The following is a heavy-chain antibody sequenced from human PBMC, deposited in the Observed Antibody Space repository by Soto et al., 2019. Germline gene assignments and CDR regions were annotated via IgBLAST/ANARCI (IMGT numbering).Heavy chain of an antibody. Sequence: LRLSCAASGFTFSSYSMNWVRQAPGKGLEWVSSISSSSSYIYYADSVKGRFTISRDNAKNSLYLQMNSLRAEDTAVYYCARDARTYGMDVWGQGTTVTVSS. CDR2: ISSSSSYI. J-gene: IGHJ6*02. CDR3: ARDARTYGMDV. CDR1: GFTFSSYS. V-gene: IGHV3-21*01.